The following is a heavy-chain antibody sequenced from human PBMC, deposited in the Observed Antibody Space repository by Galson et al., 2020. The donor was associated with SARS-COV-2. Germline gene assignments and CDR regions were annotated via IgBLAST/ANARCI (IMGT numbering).Heavy chain of an antibody. CDR2: FDPEDGET. Sequence: ASVKVSCKVSGYTLTELSMHWVRQAPGKGLEWMGGFDPEDGETIYAQKFQGRVTMTEDTSTDTAYMELSSLRSEDTAVYYCATQLPLDIVVVVAATGAFDIWGQGTMVTVSS. J-gene: IGHJ3*02. D-gene: IGHD2-15*01. V-gene: IGHV1-24*01. CDR1: GYTLTELS. CDR3: ATQLPLDIVVVVAATGAFDI.